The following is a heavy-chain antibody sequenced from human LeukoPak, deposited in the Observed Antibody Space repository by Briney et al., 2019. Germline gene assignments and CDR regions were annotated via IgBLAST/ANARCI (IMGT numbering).Heavy chain of an antibody. Sequence: ASVKVSCKASGYTFTGYYMHWVRQAPGQGLEWMGWINPNSGGTNYAQKFQGRVTMTRDTSISTAYMELSRLRSDDTAVYHCARAAARTVMNDYWGQGTLVTVSS. V-gene: IGHV1-2*02. J-gene: IGHJ4*02. D-gene: IGHD6-6*01. CDR1: GYTFTGYY. CDR2: INPNSGGT. CDR3: ARAAARTVMNDY.